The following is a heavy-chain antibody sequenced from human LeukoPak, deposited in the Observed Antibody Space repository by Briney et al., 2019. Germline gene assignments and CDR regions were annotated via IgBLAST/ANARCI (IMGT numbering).Heavy chain of an antibody. V-gene: IGHV4-39*07. CDR2: INHSGST. J-gene: IGHJ4*02. CDR1: GGSISSSSYY. D-gene: IGHD3-3*01. CDR3: ARGLNDSWTGEDY. Sequence: SETLSLTCTVSGGSISSSSYYWSWIRQPPGKGLEWIGEINHSGSTNYNPSLKSRVTISLDTSKSQFSLKVRYVTAADTAVYYCARGLNDSWTGEDYWGQGTLVTVSS.